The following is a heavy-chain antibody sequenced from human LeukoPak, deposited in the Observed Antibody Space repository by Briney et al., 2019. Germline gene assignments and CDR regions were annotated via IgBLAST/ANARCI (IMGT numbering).Heavy chain of an antibody. Sequence: GGSLRLSCAASGFIFNTYYTSWVRQAPGKGLEWVSILHSDYSTYYADSVQGRSTISRDTSKNTVYLQMNSLRTEDTAVYYCARVKYGSFDYWGQGALVTVSS. J-gene: IGHJ4*02. CDR1: GFIFNTYY. D-gene: IGHD1-26*01. V-gene: IGHV3-66*02. CDR2: LHSDYST. CDR3: ARVKYGSFDY.